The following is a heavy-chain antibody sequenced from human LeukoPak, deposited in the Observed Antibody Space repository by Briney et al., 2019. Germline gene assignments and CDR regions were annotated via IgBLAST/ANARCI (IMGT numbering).Heavy chain of an antibody. CDR2: IDDSGRV. V-gene: IGHV4-39*01. CDR3: ARLDGSLAHISGSYPDF. Sequence: PSETLCLTSADSGDSFTNTAFVSGWIRHPPGKWLEWIANIDDSGRVYSNPSLRSRVTMSRDSSKNQFSLKVTSVTAADTAAYYCARLDGSLAHISGSYPDFWGQGILVTVSS. D-gene: IGHD3-10*01. J-gene: IGHJ4*02. CDR1: GDSFTNTAFV.